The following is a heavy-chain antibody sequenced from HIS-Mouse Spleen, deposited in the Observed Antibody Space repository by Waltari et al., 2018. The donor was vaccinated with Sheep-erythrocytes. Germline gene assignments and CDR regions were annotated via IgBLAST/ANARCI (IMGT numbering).Heavy chain of an antibody. CDR2: ISSRSSYI. CDR1: GFTFSSYS. J-gene: IGHJ4*02. V-gene: IGHV3-21*01. CDR3: ARVASGATCDY. D-gene: IGHD1-26*01. Sequence: EVQLVESGGGLVKPGGSLRLSGAASGFTFSSYSMTWVRHAPGQGSGWVSSISSRSSYIYYADSGKGRVTISRHNTKKSLYLQMNSLRAEDTAVYYCARVASGATCDYWGQGTLVTVSS.